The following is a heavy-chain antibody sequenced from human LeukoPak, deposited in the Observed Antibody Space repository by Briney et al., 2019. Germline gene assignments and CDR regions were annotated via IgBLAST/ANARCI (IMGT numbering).Heavy chain of an antibody. D-gene: IGHD3-22*01. CDR3: TFSGYYYDSSGSRNYFDY. V-gene: IGHV3-15*01. J-gene: IGHJ4*02. Sequence: GGSLRLSCAASGFTFSNAWMSWVRQAPGKGLEWVGRIKSENDGGTTDYAAPVKGRFTISRDDSKNTLYLQMNSLKTEDTAVYYCTFSGYYYDSSGSRNYFDYWGQGTLVTVSS. CDR1: GFTFSNAW. CDR2: IKSENDGGTT.